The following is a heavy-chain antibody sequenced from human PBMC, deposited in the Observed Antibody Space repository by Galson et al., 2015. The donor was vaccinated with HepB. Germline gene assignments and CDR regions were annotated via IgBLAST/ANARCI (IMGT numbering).Heavy chain of an antibody. CDR3: ARRAHAYFDY. CDR2: IYYSGST. Sequence: ETLSLTCTVSGGSISSYYWSWIRQPPGKGLEWIGYIYYSGSTNYNPSLKSRVTISVDTSKNQFSLKLSSVTAADTAVYYCARRAHAYFDYWGQGTLVTVSS. J-gene: IGHJ4*02. CDR1: GGSISSYY. V-gene: IGHV4-59*08.